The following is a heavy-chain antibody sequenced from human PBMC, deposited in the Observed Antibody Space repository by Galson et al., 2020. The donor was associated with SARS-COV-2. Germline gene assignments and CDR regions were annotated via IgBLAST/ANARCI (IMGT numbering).Heavy chain of an antibody. Sequence: TGGSLRLSCAASGFTFSSYGMHWVRQAPGKGLEWVAVIWYDGSNKYYADSVKGRFTISRDNSKNTLYLQMNSLRAEDTAVYYCARGVVAGGGWVDYWGQGTLVTVSS. CDR2: IWYDGSNK. J-gene: IGHJ4*02. D-gene: IGHD6-19*01. CDR3: ARGVVAGGGWVDY. V-gene: IGHV3-33*01. CDR1: GFTFSSYG.